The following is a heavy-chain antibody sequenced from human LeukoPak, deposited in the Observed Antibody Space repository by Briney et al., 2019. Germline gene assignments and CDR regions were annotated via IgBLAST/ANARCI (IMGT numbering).Heavy chain of an antibody. Sequence: QPGGSLRLSCAASGFTFSSYAMSWVRQAPGKGLEWVSAISNNGDSTYYADSVKGRFTSSRDNSKNTLYLQMNSLRAEDTAVYYCAKDRTSGYYYVTYFDYWGQGTLVTVSS. CDR3: AKDRTSGYYYVTYFDY. CDR1: GFTFSSYA. J-gene: IGHJ4*02. CDR2: ISNNGDST. V-gene: IGHV3-23*01. D-gene: IGHD3-22*01.